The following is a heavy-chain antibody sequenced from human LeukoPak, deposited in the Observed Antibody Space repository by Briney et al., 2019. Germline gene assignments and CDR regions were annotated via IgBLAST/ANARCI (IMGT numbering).Heavy chain of an antibody. V-gene: IGHV3-15*01. D-gene: IGHD3-22*01. CDR1: GFTLSNAW. J-gene: IGHJ4*02. CDR3: TYYYDSSGSHPTRNFDY. CDR2: IKSKTAGGTT. Sequence: SGGSLRLSCAASGFTLSNAWMSWVRQAPGKGLEGVGRIKSKTAGGTTDFAAPVKGRFTISRDDSKDTLHLEMNSLKTEDTAVYYCTYYYDSSGSHPTRNFDYWGQGTLVTVSS.